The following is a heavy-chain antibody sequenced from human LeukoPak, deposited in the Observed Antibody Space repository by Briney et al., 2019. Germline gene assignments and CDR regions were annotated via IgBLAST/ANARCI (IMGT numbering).Heavy chain of an antibody. CDR3: GTLGVMWEVDY. CDR2: ISYDASNT. J-gene: IGHJ4*02. CDR1: GFPFSSYG. Sequence: GGSLRLSCAASGFPFSSYGMHWVRQVPGKGLEWLTAISYDASNTFYAESVRGRFTISRDNTKSTLYLQMNSLRPEDTAVYYCGTLGVMWEVDYWGQGALVTVSS. V-gene: IGHV3-30-3*01. D-gene: IGHD1-26*01.